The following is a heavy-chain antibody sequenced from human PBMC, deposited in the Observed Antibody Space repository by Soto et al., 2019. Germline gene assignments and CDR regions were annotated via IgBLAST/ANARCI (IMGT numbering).Heavy chain of an antibody. CDR2: IYWDDDK. CDR1: GFSLSTSGVG. CDR3: ARTRSGSYFQPYAFDI. J-gene: IGHJ3*02. V-gene: IGHV2-5*02. Sequence: QITLKESGPTLVKPTQTLTLTCTFSGFSLSTSGVGVGWIRQPPGKALEWLALIYWDDDKPYSRSLKSRLTITKDTSKNQVVLTMTNIDPVATAKYYCARTRSGSYFQPYAFDIWGKGTMDTVSS. D-gene: IGHD1-26*01.